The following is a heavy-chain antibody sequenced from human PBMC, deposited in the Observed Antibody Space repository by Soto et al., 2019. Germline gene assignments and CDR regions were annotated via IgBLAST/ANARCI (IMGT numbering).Heavy chain of an antibody. CDR2: ISYDGSNK. CDR1: GFTFSSYG. D-gene: IGHD6-13*01. Sequence: GGSLRLSCAASGFTFSSYGMHWVRQAPGKGLEWVAVISYDGSNKYYADSVKGRFTISRDNSKNTLYLQMNSLRAEDTAVYYCAKAPEPEYSSSWRWFDPWGQGTLVTVSS. V-gene: IGHV3-30*18. J-gene: IGHJ5*02. CDR3: AKAPEPEYSSSWRWFDP.